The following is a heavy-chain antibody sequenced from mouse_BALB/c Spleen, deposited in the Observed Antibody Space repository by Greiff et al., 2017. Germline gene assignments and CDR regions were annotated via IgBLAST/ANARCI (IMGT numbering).Heavy chain of an antibody. CDR2: ISIYYDNT. D-gene: IGHD2-10*01. CDR1: GYTFTDYA. CDR3: ARAYYGNLYAMDY. V-gene: IGHV1-67*01. Sequence: QVQLQQSGPELVRPGESVKISCKGSGYTFTDYAMHWVKQSHAKSLEWIGVISIYYDNTNYNQKFKGKATMTVDKSSSTAYMELARLTSEDSAIYYCARAYYGNLYAMDYWGQGTSVTVSS. J-gene: IGHJ4*01.